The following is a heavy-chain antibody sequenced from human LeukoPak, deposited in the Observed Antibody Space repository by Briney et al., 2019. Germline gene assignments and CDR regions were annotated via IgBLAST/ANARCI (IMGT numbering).Heavy chain of an antibody. Sequence: PGGSLRLSCAASGFSFSSYWMSWVRQAPGKGLEWVANIKEDGSAKYYVDSVKGRFTISRDNARNSLYLQMNSLRAEDTAVYYCARDGSMHYDSSGYYLPTYYFDYWGQGTLVTVSS. CDR2: IKEDGSAK. J-gene: IGHJ4*02. CDR1: GFSFSSYW. V-gene: IGHV3-7*03. CDR3: ARDGSMHYDSSGYYLPTYYFDY. D-gene: IGHD3-22*01.